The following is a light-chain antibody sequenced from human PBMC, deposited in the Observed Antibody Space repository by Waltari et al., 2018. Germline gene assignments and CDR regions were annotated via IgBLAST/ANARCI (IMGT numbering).Light chain of an antibody. J-gene: IGKJ1*01. CDR1: QSVNTW. Sequence: DIQMTQSLSTLSASVGDRVTITCRASQSVNTWLAWYQQKPGKAPKLLIYQASGLQSGVPQRFSGSGIGTDFTLTISSLQPDDFATYYCQQYNIYSGTFGQGTKV. CDR3: QQYNIYSGT. V-gene: IGKV1-5*03. CDR2: QAS.